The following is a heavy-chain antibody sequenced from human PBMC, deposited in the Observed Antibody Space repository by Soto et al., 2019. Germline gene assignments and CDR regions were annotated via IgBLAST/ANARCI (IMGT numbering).Heavy chain of an antibody. J-gene: IGHJ5*02. CDR1: GDSVSSNSAA. CDR2: TYYRSKWYN. D-gene: IGHD3-9*01. CDR3: AIRFDLYNWFHP. V-gene: IGHV6-1*01. Sequence: SQTLALTCAISGDSVSSNSAACNWIRQSPSRGLEWLGRTYYRSKWYNDYAVSVKSRITINPDTSKNQFSLQLNSVTPEDTAVYYCAIRFDLYNWFHPWGPGPLVTVSS.